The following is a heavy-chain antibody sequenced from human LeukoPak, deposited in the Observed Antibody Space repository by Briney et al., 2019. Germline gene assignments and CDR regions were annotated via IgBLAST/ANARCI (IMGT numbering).Heavy chain of an antibody. J-gene: IGHJ3*02. CDR1: GFTVSSNY. CDR3: ARDPPYYYDSSGSAFDI. Sequence: GGSLRLSCAASGFTVSSNYMSWVRQAPGKGLGWVAVIYSGGSTYYADSVKGRFTISRDNSKNTLYLQRNSLRAEDTAVYYCARDPPYYYDSSGSAFDIWGQGTMVTVSS. D-gene: IGHD3-22*01. CDR2: IYSGGST. V-gene: IGHV3-66*01.